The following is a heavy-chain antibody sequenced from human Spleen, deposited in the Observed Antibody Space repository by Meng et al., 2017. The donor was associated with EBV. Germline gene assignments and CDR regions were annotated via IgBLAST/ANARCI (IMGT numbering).Heavy chain of an antibody. D-gene: IGHD3-10*01. CDR2: FLPTLGAQ. Sequence: GQVWQRGNGVKNRGSSVKVSCKTSGDPFRNYAIWWVRQAPGQVVGLLGGFLPTLGAQNYAQKFHGRVLITADESTSTHYMDLSSMRSEDTAVYYCASESGRGYTPDYWGQGTLVTVSS. CDR1: GDPFRNYA. J-gene: IGHJ4*02. V-gene: IGHV1-69*01. CDR3: ASESGRGYTPDY.